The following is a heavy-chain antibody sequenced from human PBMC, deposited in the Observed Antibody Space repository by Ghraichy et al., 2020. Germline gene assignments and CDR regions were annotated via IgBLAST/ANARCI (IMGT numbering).Heavy chain of an antibody. CDR2: IRSKSDGGTI. CDR3: SRAVRKNYYYYYVVYV. J-gene: IGHJ6*02. D-gene: IGHD3-10*01. CDR1: GFTFNNAW. Sequence: GGSLRLSCAASGFTFNNAWMSWVRQAPGKGLEWVGRIRSKSDGGTIDYAAPVKGRFTISRDDSKNTVYLQMNSLKTEDTAIYYCSRAVRKNYYYYYVVYVWGQGTTVTVSS. V-gene: IGHV3-15*01.